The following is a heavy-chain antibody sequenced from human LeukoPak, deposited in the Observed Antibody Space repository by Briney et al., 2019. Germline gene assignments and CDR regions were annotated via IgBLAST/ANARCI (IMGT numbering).Heavy chain of an antibody. CDR3: ARDRGLPDAFDI. D-gene: IGHD4-11*01. V-gene: IGHV3-33*01. CDR1: GFTFSSYG. J-gene: IGHJ3*02. Sequence: GGSLRLSCAASGFTFSSYGMHWVRQAPGKGLEWVAVIWYDGSNKYYADSVKGRFTISRDNSKNTLYLQTNSLRAEDTAVYYCARDRGLPDAFDIWGQGTMVTVSS. CDR2: IWYDGSNK.